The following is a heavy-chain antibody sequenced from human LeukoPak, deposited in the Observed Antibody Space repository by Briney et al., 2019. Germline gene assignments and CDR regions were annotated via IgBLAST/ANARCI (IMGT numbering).Heavy chain of an antibody. Sequence: GRSLRLSCAASGFTFSSYGMHWVRHAPGKGLEWVAVIWYDGSNQYYVDSVKGRFTISRDNSKNTVHLQMNSLRVEDTAVYYCAREQYGSDDALDIWGQGTMVTVSS. CDR1: GFTFSSYG. J-gene: IGHJ3*02. CDR2: IWYDGSNQ. D-gene: IGHD3-10*01. V-gene: IGHV3-33*08. CDR3: AREQYGSDDALDI.